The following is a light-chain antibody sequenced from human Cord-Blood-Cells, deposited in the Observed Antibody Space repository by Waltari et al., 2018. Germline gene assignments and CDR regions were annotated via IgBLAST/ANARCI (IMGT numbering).Light chain of an antibody. V-gene: IGKV1-33*01. J-gene: IGKJ4*01. CDR3: QQYDNYPLT. CDR2: DAS. CDR1: QDISNY. Sequence: DIQLTQFPSSLPPSVGDRLTITGPASQDISNYLYWYQQKPGKAPKLLIYDASNLETGVPSRFSGSGSGTDFTFTISSLQPEDFATYYCQQYDNYPLTFGRGTKVEIK.